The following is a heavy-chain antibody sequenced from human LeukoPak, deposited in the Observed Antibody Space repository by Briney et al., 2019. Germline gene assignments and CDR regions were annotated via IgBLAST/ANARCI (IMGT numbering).Heavy chain of an antibody. CDR1: GFTLSNHC. CDR3: ARNNGMDV. CDR2: VNRDGSET. V-gene: IGHV3-7*03. Sequence: PGGSLRLSCAACGFTLSNHCMTWVRQAPGRGPEWVANVNRDGSETYYLDSGKGRFTISKDNAKNSLYLQMNSLRAEDTALYHCARNNGMDVWGQGTTVIVSS. J-gene: IGHJ6*02.